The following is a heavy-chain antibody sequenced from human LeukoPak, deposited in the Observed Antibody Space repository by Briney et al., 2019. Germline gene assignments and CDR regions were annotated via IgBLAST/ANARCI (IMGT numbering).Heavy chain of an antibody. CDR3: GRFYYDSGGFLVPFDY. CDR1: GFTFSSYA. D-gene: IGHD3-22*01. Sequence: GGSLRLSCAASGFTFSSYAMSWVRQAPGKGLQWVANIRGDGSQKSYLDSVRGRFSISRDNAKNSLYLQMDSLGAEDTALYYCGRFYYDSGGFLVPFDYWGQGTLVIVSS. V-gene: IGHV3-7*01. CDR2: IRGDGSQK. J-gene: IGHJ4*02.